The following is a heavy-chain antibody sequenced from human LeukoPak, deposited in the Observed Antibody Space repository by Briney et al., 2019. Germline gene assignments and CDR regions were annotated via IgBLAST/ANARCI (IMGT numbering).Heavy chain of an antibody. V-gene: IGHV4-34*01. J-gene: IGHJ6*03. CDR1: GGSFSGYY. CDR3: ATSSSSPLYYYYYYMDV. CDR2: INHSGST. Sequence: SETLSLTCAVYGGSFSGYYWSWIRQPPGRGLEWIGEINHSGSTNYNPSLKSRVTISVDTSKNQFSLKLSSVTAADTAVYYCATSSSSPLYYYYYYMDVWGKGTTVTVSS. D-gene: IGHD6-6*01.